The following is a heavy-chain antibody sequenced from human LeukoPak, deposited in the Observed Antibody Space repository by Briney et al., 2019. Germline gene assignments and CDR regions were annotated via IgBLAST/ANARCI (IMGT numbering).Heavy chain of an antibody. CDR3: ARVVAAAGSDNWFDP. D-gene: IGHD6-13*01. CDR2: INWNGGST. CDR1: GFTFDDYG. V-gene: IGHV3-20*01. J-gene: IGHJ5*02. Sequence: PGGTLRLSCAASGFTFDDYGMSWVSQAPGKGLEWVSGINWNGGSTGYADSVKGRFTISRDNAKHSLYLQMTSLRAEDTALYHCARVVAAAGSDNWFDPWGEGTLVTVSS.